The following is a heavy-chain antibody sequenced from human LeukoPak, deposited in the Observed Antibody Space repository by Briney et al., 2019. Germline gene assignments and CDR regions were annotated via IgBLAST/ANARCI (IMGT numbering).Heavy chain of an antibody. V-gene: IGHV1-69*04. D-gene: IGHD2-15*01. CDR2: IIPILGIA. CDR3: ARDPEDCSGGSCPLDY. Sequence: ASVKVSCKASGGTFSSYAISWVRQAPGQGLEWMGRIIPILGIANYAQKFQGRVTITADKSTSTAYMELSSLRSEDTAVYYCARDPEDCSGGSCPLDYWGQGTLVTVSS. J-gene: IGHJ4*02. CDR1: GGTFSSYA.